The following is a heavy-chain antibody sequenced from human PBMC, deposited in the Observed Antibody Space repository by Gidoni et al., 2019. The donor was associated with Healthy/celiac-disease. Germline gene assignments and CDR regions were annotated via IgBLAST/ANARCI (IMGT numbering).Heavy chain of an antibody. CDR3: AKGGVVVTAIDDY. V-gene: IGHV3-30*18. CDR1: GFTFSSYG. CDR2: ISYDGSNK. D-gene: IGHD2-21*02. Sequence: QVQLVESGGGVVQPGRSLRLSCAPSGFTFSSYGMHWVRQAPGKGLEWVAVISYDGSNKYYADSVKGRFTISRDNSKNTLYLQMNSLRAEDTAVYYCAKGGVVVTAIDDYWGQGTLVTVSS. J-gene: IGHJ4*02.